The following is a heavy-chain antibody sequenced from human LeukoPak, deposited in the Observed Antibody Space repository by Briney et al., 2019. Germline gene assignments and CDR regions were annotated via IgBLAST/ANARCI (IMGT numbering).Heavy chain of an antibody. CDR3: ARGYGAFDI. CDR1: GFTFSNYW. CDR2: INSDGINT. Sequence: GGSLRLSCAASGFTFSNYWMHWVRQAPGKGLVWVSRINSDGINTSYADSVKGRFTISRDNAKNSLYLQMNSLRAEDTAVYYCARGYGAFDIWGQGTMVTVSS. V-gene: IGHV3-74*01. J-gene: IGHJ3*02. D-gene: IGHD3-16*01.